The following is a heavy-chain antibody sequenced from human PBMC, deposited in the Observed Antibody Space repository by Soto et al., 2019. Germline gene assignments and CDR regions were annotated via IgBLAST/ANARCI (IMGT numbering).Heavy chain of an antibody. Sequence: QVQLVQSGAEVKKPGASVKVSCKASGYTFTSYGISWVRQAPGQGLEWMGWISAYNGNTNYAQKLQGRVTMTTDTSTITAYMELRSLRSDDTAVYYCARSTLELFGELLYGWFDPWGQGTLVTVSS. CDR1: GYTFTSYG. D-gene: IGHD3-10*02. CDR3: ARSTLELFGELLYGWFDP. V-gene: IGHV1-18*01. CDR2: ISAYNGNT. J-gene: IGHJ5*02.